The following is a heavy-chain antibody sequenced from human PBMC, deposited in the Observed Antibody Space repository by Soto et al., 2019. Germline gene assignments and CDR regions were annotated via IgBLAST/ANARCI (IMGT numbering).Heavy chain of an antibody. CDR3: ARRVRQQLVNWFDT. CDR1: GYKFTSYW. J-gene: IGHJ5*02. Sequence: GEPLKISCKTSGYKFTSYWIGWVRQMPGKGLEWMGVIYPGDSDTRYSPSFQGQVTFSVDRSISTAYLQWRSLKPSDTAIYYCARRVRQQLVNWFDTWGQGTLVTVSS. CDR2: IYPGDSDT. D-gene: IGHD6-13*01. V-gene: IGHV5-51*01.